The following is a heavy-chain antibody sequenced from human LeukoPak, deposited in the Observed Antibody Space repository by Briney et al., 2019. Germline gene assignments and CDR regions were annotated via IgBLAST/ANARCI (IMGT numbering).Heavy chain of an antibody. CDR2: IIPIFGTA. CDR3: ASRGYYYDSSGYFGY. Sequence: SVKVSCKASGGTFSSYAISWVRQAPGQGLEWMGGIIPIFGTANYAQKFQGRVTITADESTSTAYMELSSLRSEDTAVYYCASRGYYYDSSGYFGYWGQGTLVTVSS. V-gene: IGHV1-69*13. D-gene: IGHD3-22*01. CDR1: GGTFSSYA. J-gene: IGHJ4*02.